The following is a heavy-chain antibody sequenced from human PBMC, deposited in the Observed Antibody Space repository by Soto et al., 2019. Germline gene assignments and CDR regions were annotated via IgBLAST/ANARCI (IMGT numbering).Heavy chain of an antibody. CDR1: GGSISSGAYY. Sequence: SETLSLTCTVSGGSISSGAYYWSWIRQHPGKGLEWIGYIYYSGSTYYNPSLKSRVTISVDTSKNQFSLKLSSVTAADTAVYYCARDMLDGDYVLGFGMDVWGQGTTVTVSS. D-gene: IGHD4-17*01. V-gene: IGHV4-31*03. CDR3: ARDMLDGDYVLGFGMDV. CDR2: IYYSGST. J-gene: IGHJ6*02.